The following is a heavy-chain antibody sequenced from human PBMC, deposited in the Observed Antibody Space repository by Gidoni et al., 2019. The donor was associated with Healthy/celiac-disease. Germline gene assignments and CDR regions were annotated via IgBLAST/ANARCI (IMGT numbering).Heavy chain of an antibody. D-gene: IGHD2-15*01. CDR3: LKEDIVVVVAAERALDY. J-gene: IGHJ4*02. CDR1: GFTFSSYA. CDR2: SSSKGGST. Sequence: EVQLVESGGGLVQPGGSLSLSCAASGFTFSSYAVHWVRQSPDKGLEYVSASSSKGGSTYDADAVKGRFTISRDNSKNTLYLQMRSLRADDTAVDYCLKEDIVVVVAAERALDYWGQGTLVTVSS. V-gene: IGHV3-64D*08.